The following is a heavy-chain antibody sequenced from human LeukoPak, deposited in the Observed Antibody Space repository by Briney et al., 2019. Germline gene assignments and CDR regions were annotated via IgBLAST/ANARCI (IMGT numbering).Heavy chain of an antibody. CDR3: AIGYSSFNY. CDR2: INHSGST. D-gene: IGHD6-19*01. V-gene: IGHV4-34*01. CDR1: GGSFNGYY. J-gene: IGHJ4*02. Sequence: SETPSLTCAVYGGSFNGYYWSWIRQPPGKGLEWIGEINHSGSTNYNPSLKSRVTISVDTSKNQFSLKLSSVTAADTAVYSCAIGYSSFNYWGQGTLVTVSS.